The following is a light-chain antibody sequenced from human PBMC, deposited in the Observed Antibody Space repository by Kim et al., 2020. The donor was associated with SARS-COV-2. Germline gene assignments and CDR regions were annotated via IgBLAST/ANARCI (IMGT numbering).Light chain of an antibody. CDR2: RTS. CDR3: LLNYGGPWV. J-gene: IGLJ3*02. CDR1: TGAVTSAHN. Sequence: QAVVTQEPSLTVSPGGTVTLTCASSTGAVTSAHNANWFQQKPGQAPRSLIHRTSNRHSWTPARFPGSLLGDKAALTLSRVQPEDEADYYCLLNYGGPWVFGGGTQVTVL. V-gene: IGLV7-43*01.